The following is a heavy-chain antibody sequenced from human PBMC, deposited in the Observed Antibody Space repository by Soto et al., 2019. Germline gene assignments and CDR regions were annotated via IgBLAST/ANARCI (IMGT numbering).Heavy chain of an antibody. CDR3: ATDPPFGRGDACGI. J-gene: IGHJ3*02. CDR2: FDPEDGET. D-gene: IGHD3-10*01. CDR1: GYTLTELS. Sequence: ASVKVSCKVSGYTLTELSMHWVRQAPGKGLEWMGGFDPEDGETIYAQKFQGRVTMTEDTSTDTAYMELSSLRSEDTAVYYCATDPPFGRGDACGISGKGTRVAVSS. V-gene: IGHV1-24*01.